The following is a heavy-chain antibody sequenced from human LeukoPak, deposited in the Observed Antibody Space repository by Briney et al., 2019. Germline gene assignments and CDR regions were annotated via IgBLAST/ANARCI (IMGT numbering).Heavy chain of an antibody. Sequence: PGGSLRLSCAASGFTLSSYSMNWVRQAPGKGLEWVSAISGSGSTYHADSVKGRFTISRDIFKNTLYLQMNSLRAEDTAVYYCVHGGLYYLDYWGQGTLVTVSS. CDR2: ISGSGST. V-gene: IGHV3-23*01. J-gene: IGHJ4*02. D-gene: IGHD3-10*01. CDR3: VHGGLYYLDY. CDR1: GFTLSSYS.